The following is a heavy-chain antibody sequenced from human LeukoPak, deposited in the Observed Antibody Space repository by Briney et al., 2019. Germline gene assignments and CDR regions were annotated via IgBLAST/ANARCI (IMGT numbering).Heavy chain of an antibody. J-gene: IGHJ4*02. D-gene: IGHD5-24*01. CDR2: INHSGST. CDR3: ARKVDGYNIDY. Sequence: PSETLSLTCAVYGGSFSGYYWSWIRQPPGKGLEWIGEINHSGSTNYNPSLKSRVTISVDTSKNQFSLKLSSVTAADTAVYYCARKVDGYNIDYWGQGTLVTVSS. CDR1: GGSFSGYY. V-gene: IGHV4-34*01.